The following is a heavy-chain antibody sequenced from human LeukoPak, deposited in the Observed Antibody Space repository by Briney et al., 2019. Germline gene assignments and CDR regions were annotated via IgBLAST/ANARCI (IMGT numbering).Heavy chain of an antibody. CDR3: ARDRGYSSSWYARLYNWFDP. J-gene: IGHJ5*02. V-gene: IGHV3-33*01. Sequence: PGGSLRLSCAASGFTFSSYGMHWVRQAPGKGLEWVAVIWYDGSNKYYADSVKGRFTISRDNSKNTLYLQMNSLRAEDTAVYYCARDRGYSSSWYARLYNWFDPWGQGTLVTVSS. CDR2: IWYDGSNK. D-gene: IGHD6-13*01. CDR1: GFTFSSYG.